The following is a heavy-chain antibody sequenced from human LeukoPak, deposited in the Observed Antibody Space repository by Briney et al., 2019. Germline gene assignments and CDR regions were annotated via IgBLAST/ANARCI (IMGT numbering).Heavy chain of an antibody. CDR1: GFTFSSYG. CDR3: AKYGDYYFDY. D-gene: IGHD3-10*01. V-gene: IGHV3-30*18. CDR2: ISYGGSNK. Sequence: GGSLRLSCAASGFTFSSYGMHWVRQAPGKGLEWVAVISYGGSNKYYADSVKGRFTISRDNSKNTLYLQMNSLRAEDTAVYYCAKYGDYYFDYWGQGTLVTVSS. J-gene: IGHJ4*02.